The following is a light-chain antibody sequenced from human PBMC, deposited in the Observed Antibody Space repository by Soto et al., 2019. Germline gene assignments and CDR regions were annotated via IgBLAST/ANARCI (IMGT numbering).Light chain of an antibody. V-gene: IGKV3-20*01. CDR1: QSVSSSY. J-gene: IGKJ1*01. CDR3: QQYGSSPPWT. CDR2: GAS. Sequence: EIVLTQSPGTLSLSPGERATLSCRASQSVSSSYLAWYQQKPGQAPRLLIYGASSRATGIPDRFSGGGSGTDFTLTISRLEPEDFAVYYYQQYGSSPPWTFGQGTKVEIK.